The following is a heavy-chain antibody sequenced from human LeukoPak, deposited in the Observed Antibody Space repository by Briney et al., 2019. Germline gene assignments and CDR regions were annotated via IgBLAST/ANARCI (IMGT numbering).Heavy chain of an antibody. J-gene: IGHJ4*02. Sequence: SQTLSLTCTIPVGSISSGSYYRSSIRQPAGKGLEWTGRIYTSGSTNYNPPLKSRVAISVDTSKNQFSLKLSSVTAADTAVYYCARARSSWEAPLFDYWGQRTLVTVSS. D-gene: IGHD6-13*01. CDR3: ARARSSWEAPLFDY. CDR1: VGSISSGSYY. V-gene: IGHV4-61*02. CDR2: IYTSGST.